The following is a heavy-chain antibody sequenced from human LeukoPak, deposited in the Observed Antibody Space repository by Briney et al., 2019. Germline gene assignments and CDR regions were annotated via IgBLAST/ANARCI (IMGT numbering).Heavy chain of an antibody. Sequence: GSLRLSCAASGFTFSSYWMSWIRQPPGKGLEWIGEINHSGSTNYNPSLKSRVTISVDTSKNQFSLKLSSVTAADTAVYYCARGYCSSTSCYPRAVWTLVNWFDPWGQGTLVTVSS. CDR3: ARGYCSSTSCYPRAVWTLVNWFDP. CDR2: INHSGST. V-gene: IGHV4-34*01. D-gene: IGHD2-2*01. CDR1: GFTFSSYW. J-gene: IGHJ5*02.